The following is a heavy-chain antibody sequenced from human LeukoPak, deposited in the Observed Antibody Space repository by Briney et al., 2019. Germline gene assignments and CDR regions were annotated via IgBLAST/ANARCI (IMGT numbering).Heavy chain of an antibody. CDR2: IKQDGSET. Sequence: PGGSLRLSCAASGFTFSSSWMSWVRQAPGKGLEWVANIKQDGSETYYVDSLKGRFTVSRDNAKNSVYLQMNNLRVEDTAVYYCARRAPGYCITTSCPDTYYYYYYMDVWGKGTTVTVSS. J-gene: IGHJ6*03. CDR1: GFTFSSSW. D-gene: IGHD2-2*01. CDR3: ARRAPGYCITTSCPDTYYYYYYMDV. V-gene: IGHV3-7*01.